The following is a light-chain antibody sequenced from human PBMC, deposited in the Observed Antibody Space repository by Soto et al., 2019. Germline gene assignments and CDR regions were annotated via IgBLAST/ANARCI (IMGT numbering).Light chain of an antibody. Sequence: EIVMTQSPATLSVSPGESATLSCRASQSVSIDVAWYQQTRGQAPRLLIYGASPRATGIPVRFSGSASGAEFTLAICSVRPEGYTVYYCQQYNKWPLTFGQGTKVDIK. CDR2: GAS. J-gene: IGKJ1*01. CDR1: QSVSID. V-gene: IGKV3-15*01. CDR3: QQYNKWPLT.